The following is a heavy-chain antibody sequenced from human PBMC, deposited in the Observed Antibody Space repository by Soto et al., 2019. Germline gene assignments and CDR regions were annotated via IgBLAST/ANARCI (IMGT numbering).Heavy chain of an antibody. CDR3: AREDFAVHSSWFDP. J-gene: IGHJ5*02. Sequence: ASVKVSCKASGYIFTTYSIAWVRQPPGQGLEWVGWVSPNNGNTNYAQNVQGRVTMTTDTSTTTAYMELRSLTSDDTAVYYCAREDFAVHSSWFDPWGQGTLVTVSS. CDR1: GYIFTTYS. V-gene: IGHV1-18*04. D-gene: IGHD6-13*01. CDR2: VSPNNGNT.